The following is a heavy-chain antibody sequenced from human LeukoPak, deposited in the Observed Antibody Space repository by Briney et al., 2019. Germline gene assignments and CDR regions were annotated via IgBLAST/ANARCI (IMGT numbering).Heavy chain of an antibody. J-gene: IGHJ4*02. CDR1: GGSISSGGYS. D-gene: IGHD3-22*01. CDR2: IHHSGST. Sequence: SQTLSLTCAVSGGSISSGGYSWSWIRQPPGKGLEWIGYIHHSGSTYYNPSLKSRVTISVDRSKNQFSLKLSSVTAADTAVYYCARDRSYDSSGLDYWGQGTLVTVSS. CDR3: ARDRSYDSSGLDY. V-gene: IGHV4-30-2*01.